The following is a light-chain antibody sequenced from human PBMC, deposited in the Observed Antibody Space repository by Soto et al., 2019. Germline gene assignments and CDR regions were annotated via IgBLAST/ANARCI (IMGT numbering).Light chain of an antibody. CDR3: QQLNSYPRT. V-gene: IGKV1-9*01. J-gene: IGKJ1*01. CDR1: QGISSY. CDR2: SAS. Sequence: PLTQSPSSLSASVGDRVTITCRASQGISSYLGWYQQKPGKAPELLIYSASTLRSGVPSRFSGSGSGTDFTLTISSLQPADFATYYCQQLNSYPRTFGQGTKVEIK.